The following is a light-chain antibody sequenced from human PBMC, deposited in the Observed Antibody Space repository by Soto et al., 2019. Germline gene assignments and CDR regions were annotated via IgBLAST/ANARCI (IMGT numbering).Light chain of an antibody. J-gene: IGKJ1*01. CDR2: KAS. Sequence: DIQMTQSPSTLSASVGDRVTITCRASQSISSWLAWYQQKPGKAPKLLIYKASSLGSGVPSRFSGSGSGTVFTLTISSLQPDDFATYYCQQYNSLWTFGQGTKVEIK. CDR1: QSISSW. CDR3: QQYNSLWT. V-gene: IGKV1-5*03.